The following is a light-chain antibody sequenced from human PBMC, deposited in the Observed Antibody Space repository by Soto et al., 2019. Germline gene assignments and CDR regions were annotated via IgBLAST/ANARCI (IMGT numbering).Light chain of an antibody. V-gene: IGKV3-11*01. CDR1: QSVSSY. J-gene: IGKJ5*01. CDR2: DAS. CDR3: QQRSNSLT. Sequence: EIVLTQAPATIFLFSGAIHTLPCRASQSVSSYLAWYQQKPGQPPRLLIYDASNRATGTPARFSGSGSGTDFTLTISRLEPEDFAVYYRQQRSNSLTCGQGTRLEIK.